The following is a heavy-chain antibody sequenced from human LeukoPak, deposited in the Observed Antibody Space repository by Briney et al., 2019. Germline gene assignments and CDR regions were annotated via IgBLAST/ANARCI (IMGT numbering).Heavy chain of an antibody. J-gene: IGHJ4*02. CDR1: GGSISSYY. CDR2: IYYSGTA. V-gene: IGHV4-4*07. CDR3: ARDSYDFLTGYPRGNDY. D-gene: IGHD3-9*01. Sequence: SETLSLTCTVSGGSISSYYWSWIRQPAGKGLEWIGRIYYSGTANYNPSLKSRVSISVDTSKNQFSLKLNSVTAADTAVYYCARDSYDFLTGYPRGNDYWGQGTLVTVSS.